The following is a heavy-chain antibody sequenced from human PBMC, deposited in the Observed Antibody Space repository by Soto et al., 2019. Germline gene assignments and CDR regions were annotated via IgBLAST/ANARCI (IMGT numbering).Heavy chain of an antibody. CDR2: INPSGGGT. J-gene: IGHJ4*02. CDR3: ARGGQLRYLDWLLDY. CDR1: GYTFTSYY. D-gene: IGHD3-9*01. Sequence: QVQLVQSGAEVKKPGASVKVSCKASGYTFTSYYMHCVRQAPGQGLEWMGIINPSGGGTSYAQKFQGRVTRTSDTSTSTGYMELSSLRCEDTAVYYCARGGQLRYLDWLLDYWGQGTLVTVSS. V-gene: IGHV1-46*03.